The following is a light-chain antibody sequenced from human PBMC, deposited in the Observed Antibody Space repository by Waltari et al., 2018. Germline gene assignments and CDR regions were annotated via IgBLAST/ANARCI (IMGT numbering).Light chain of an antibody. V-gene: IGLV1-47*01. CDR3: AAWDDSLSGVV. CDR2: RDN. J-gene: IGLJ2*01. CDR1: SSNIGRQY. Sequence: QSVLTQPPSASGTPGQRVTISCSGSSSNIGRQYVYWYQQLPGTAPQLLMYRDNQRRSGVPDRFSGSKSGTSASLAISGLRSEDEGDYYCAAWDDSLSGVVFGGGTKLTVL.